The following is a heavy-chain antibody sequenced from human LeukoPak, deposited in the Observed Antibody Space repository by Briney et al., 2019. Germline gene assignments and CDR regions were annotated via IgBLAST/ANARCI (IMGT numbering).Heavy chain of an antibody. CDR2: IYYSGST. CDR3: ARERGDGSGSYHEGH. J-gene: IGHJ4*02. Sequence: SETLSLTCTVSGGSISSGDYYWSWIRQPPGKGLEWIGYIYYSGSTYYNPSLKSRVTISVDTSKNQFSLKLSSVTAADTAVYYCARERGDGSGSYHEGHWGQGTLVTVSS. D-gene: IGHD3-10*01. CDR1: GGSISSGDYY. V-gene: IGHV4-30-4*01.